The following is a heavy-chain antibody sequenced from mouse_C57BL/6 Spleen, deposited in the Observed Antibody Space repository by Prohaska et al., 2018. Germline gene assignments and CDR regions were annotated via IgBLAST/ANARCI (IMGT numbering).Heavy chain of an antibody. Sequence: QVQLQHPCAELVKPGASVKVSCKASGYTFTSYWMHWVKQRPGQGLEWIGRIHPSDSDTNYNQKFKGKATFTVDKYSSTDYMQVSSLTSEDSAVYYCAIELLSFAYWGQGTLVTVSA. J-gene: IGHJ3*01. V-gene: IGHV1-74*01. CDR1: GYTFTSYW. CDR3: AIELLSFAY. CDR2: IHPSDSDT.